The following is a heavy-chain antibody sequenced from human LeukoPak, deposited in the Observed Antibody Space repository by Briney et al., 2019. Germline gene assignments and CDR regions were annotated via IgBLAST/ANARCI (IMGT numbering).Heavy chain of an antibody. CDR1: GYTFTSYG. CDR2: ISAYNGNT. D-gene: IGHD1-26*01. Sequence: GASVKVSCKASGYTFTSYGISWVRQAPGQGLEWMGWISAYNGNTYYAQKLQGRVTMTTDTSTSTAYMELRSLRSDDTAVYYCARALSGSGSYFYYFDYWGQGTLVTVSS. V-gene: IGHV1-18*01. J-gene: IGHJ4*02. CDR3: ARALSGSGSYFYYFDY.